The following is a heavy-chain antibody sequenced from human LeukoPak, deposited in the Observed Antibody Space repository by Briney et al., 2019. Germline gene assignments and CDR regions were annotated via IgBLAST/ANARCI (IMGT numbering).Heavy chain of an antibody. V-gene: IGHV3-74*01. CDR1: GFIFSRYW. CDR3: AREGSITDDAFDI. CDR2: INSDGSRT. Sequence: QAGGSLRLSCAASGFIFSRYWMHWVRQAPGKGLVWVSRINSDGSRTSYADSVKGRFTISRDNAKNMLSLQMNSLRAEDTAVYYCAREGSITDDAFDIWGQGTMVTVSS. J-gene: IGHJ3*02. D-gene: IGHD3-10*01.